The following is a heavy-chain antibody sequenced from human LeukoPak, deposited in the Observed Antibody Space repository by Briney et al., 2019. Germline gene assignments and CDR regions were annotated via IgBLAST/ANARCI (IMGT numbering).Heavy chain of an antibody. CDR3: GLGGWLDY. J-gene: IGHJ4*02. Sequence: GGSLRLSCAASGFTFSPVWMHWVRQAPGKGLMWVSHIINDGSYTTYADSVKGRFTISRDNAKNTVYLQMNSLRAEDTAVYYCGLGGWLDYWGQGTLVTVSS. CDR1: GFTFSPVW. D-gene: IGHD6-19*01. V-gene: IGHV3-74*01. CDR2: IINDGSYT.